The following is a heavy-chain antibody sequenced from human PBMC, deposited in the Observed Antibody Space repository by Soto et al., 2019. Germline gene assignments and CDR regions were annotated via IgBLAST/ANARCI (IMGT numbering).Heavy chain of an antibody. CDR3: ARGYDFWSGYYSV. Sequence: SETLSLTCTVSGGSISSSSSYWGWIRQPPGKGLEWIGSMSYSGSTYHNPSLKSRVTLSVDTTQNQFSLKLSSVTAADTAVYYCARGYDFWSGYYSVWGQGTLVTVSS. V-gene: IGHV4-39*01. D-gene: IGHD3-3*01. J-gene: IGHJ4*02. CDR1: GGSISSSSSY. CDR2: MSYSGST.